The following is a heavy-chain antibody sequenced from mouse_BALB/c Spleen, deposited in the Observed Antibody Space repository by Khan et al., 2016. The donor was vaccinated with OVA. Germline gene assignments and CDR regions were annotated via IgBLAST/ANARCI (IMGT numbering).Heavy chain of an antibody. V-gene: IGHV1S81*02. Sequence: QVQLKESGAELVKPGASVKISCKASGYTFTSFYMYWVKQRPGQGLEWIVGINPSNGDTHFYEKFKSKATLTVDKSSTTAYMQFSSLTSEDSAVYYCARSGYGNPYAYWGQGTLVTVSA. CDR3: ARSGYGNPYAY. D-gene: IGHD2-1*01. CDR2: INPSNGDT. CDR1: GYTFTSFY. J-gene: IGHJ3*01.